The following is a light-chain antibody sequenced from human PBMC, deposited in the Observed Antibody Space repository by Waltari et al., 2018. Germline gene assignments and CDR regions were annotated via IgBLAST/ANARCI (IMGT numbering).Light chain of an antibody. CDR2: MAS. Sequence: DIQMTQSPSTLSASVGDRVTISCRASQSVGTWLAWYQQKPGKAPKLLIYMASSLDSGVPSRFGGSGSVTDFTLTISSLQPDDFATYSCQQYSSFSTFGQGTKV. CDR1: QSVGTW. J-gene: IGKJ2*01. V-gene: IGKV1-5*03. CDR3: QQYSSFST.